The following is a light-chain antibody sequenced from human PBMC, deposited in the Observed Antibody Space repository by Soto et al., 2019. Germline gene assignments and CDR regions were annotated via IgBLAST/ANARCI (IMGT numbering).Light chain of an antibody. Sequence: QSALTQPPSASGSPGQSVTISCTGTSSDVGGYNYVSWYQHHPGKAPKLIISEVNKRPSGVPDRFSGSKSGNTASLTVSGLQLEDEAYYYCSSYGGIKNSNFVFGTGTKLTVL. J-gene: IGLJ1*01. CDR3: SSYGGIKNSNFV. CDR2: EVN. V-gene: IGLV2-8*01. CDR1: SSDVGGYNY.